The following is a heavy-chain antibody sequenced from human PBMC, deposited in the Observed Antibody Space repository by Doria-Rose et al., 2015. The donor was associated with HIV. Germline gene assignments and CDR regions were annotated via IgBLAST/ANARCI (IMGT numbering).Heavy chain of an antibody. Sequence: QAQLQESGPGLVKPSETLSLTCSVSGGSISHYYWSWIRQPPGKGLEYIGDIFYTGSTNYSPSIKSRVSISIDTSKTKFSLRLSSVTAADTAVYYCARVLSGTYDYWGQGTLVTVSS. J-gene: IGHJ4*02. CDR3: ARVLSGTYDY. V-gene: IGHV4-59*01. D-gene: IGHD1-26*01. CDR1: GGSISHYY. CDR2: IFYTGST.